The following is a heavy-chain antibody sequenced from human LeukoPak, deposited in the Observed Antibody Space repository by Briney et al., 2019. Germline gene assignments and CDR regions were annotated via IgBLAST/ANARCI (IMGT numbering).Heavy chain of an antibody. CDR2: INHSGST. CDR1: GGSFSGYC. J-gene: IGHJ3*02. D-gene: IGHD3-3*01. V-gene: IGHV4-34*01. Sequence: PSETLSLTCAVYGGSFSGYCWSWIRQPPGKGLEWIGEINHSGSTNYNPSLKSRVTISVDTSKNQFSLKLSSVTAADTAVYYCARGRYYDFWSGYSDAFDIWGQGTMVTVSS. CDR3: ARGRYYDFWSGYSDAFDI.